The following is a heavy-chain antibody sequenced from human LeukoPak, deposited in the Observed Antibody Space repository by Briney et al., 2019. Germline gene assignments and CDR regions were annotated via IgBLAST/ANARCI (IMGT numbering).Heavy chain of an antibody. V-gene: IGHV1-3*01. CDR1: GYTFTSYA. D-gene: IGHD4-17*01. J-gene: IGHJ3*02. CDR3: ARRAVTTLSGGGAFDI. CDR2: INAGNGNT. Sequence: ASVKVSCKASGYTFTSYAMHWVRQAPGQRLEWMGWINAGNGNTKYSQKFQGRVTITRDTSASTAYMELSSLRSEDTAVYYCARRAVTTLSGGGAFDIWGQGTMVTVSS.